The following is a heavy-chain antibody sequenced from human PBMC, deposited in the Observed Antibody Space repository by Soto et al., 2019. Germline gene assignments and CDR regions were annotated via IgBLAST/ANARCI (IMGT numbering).Heavy chain of an antibody. J-gene: IGHJ4*02. CDR2: IYYSGST. V-gene: IGHV4-39*01. CDR3: ARRGNYDILTGYYKYYFDY. Sequence: SETLSLTCTVSGGSISSSSYYWGWIRQPPGKGLEWIGSIYYSGSTYYNPSLKSRVTISVDTSKNQFSLKLSSVTAADTAVYYCARRGNYDILTGYYKYYFDYWGQGTLVTVS. D-gene: IGHD3-9*01. CDR1: GGSISSSSYY.